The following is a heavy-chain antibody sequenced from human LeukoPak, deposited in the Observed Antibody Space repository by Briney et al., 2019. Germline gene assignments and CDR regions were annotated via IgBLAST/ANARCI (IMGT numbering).Heavy chain of an antibody. CDR1: GFTFTNYW. J-gene: IGHJ4*02. CDR2: IKQDRSEK. D-gene: IGHD6-19*01. V-gene: IGHV3-7*01. CDR3: ARRSIAVAGPFDY. Sequence: GGSLRLSCAASGFTFTNYWMSWVRQAPGKGLELVANIKQDRSEKYYVDSVKGRFTISRDNAKNSLYLQMNSLRAEDTAVYYCARRSIAVAGPFDYWGQGTLVTVSS.